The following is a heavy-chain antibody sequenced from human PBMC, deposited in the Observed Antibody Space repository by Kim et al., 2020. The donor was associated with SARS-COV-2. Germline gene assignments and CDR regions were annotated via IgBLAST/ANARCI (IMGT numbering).Heavy chain of an antibody. D-gene: IGHD5-18*01. CDR3: ATYTWIALWLPGGYFDS. CDR2: IDDSGST. Sequence: SETLSLTCAVSGDSISGYYWSWIRQSPGKGLEWIGYIDDSGSTNYNPSLKSRVTILVDTSKKQFSLNLRSVTAADTAVYYCATYTWIALWLPGGYFDSWG. CDR1: GDSISGYY. J-gene: IGHJ4*01. V-gene: IGHV4-59*01.